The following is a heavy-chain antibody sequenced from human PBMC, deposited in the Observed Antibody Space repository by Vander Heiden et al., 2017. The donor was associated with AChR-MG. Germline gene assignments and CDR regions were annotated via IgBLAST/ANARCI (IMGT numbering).Heavy chain of an antibody. D-gene: IGHD1-1*01. CDR3: ARLRWPTGYFDY. J-gene: IGHJ4*02. V-gene: IGHV3-53*02. CDR2: IYSGSST. Sequence: EVQLVETGGGLIQPGGSLRLSCAASGFTVSSNYMSWVRQAPGKGLEWVSVIYSGSSTYYADSVKGRFTISRDNSKNTLYLQMNSLRAEDTAVYYCARLRWPTGYFDYWGQGTLVTVSS. CDR1: GFTVSSNY.